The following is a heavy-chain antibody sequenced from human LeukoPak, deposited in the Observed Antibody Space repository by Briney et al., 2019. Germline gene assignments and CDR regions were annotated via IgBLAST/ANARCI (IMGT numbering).Heavy chain of an antibody. D-gene: IGHD6-19*01. V-gene: IGHV1-69*13. Sequence: SVKVSCKASGGXFSSYAMSWVRQAPGQGHEWMGGIIPIFGTANYAQKFQGRVTITADESTSTAYMQLSSLRSEDTAVYYCARASYSSGWYSFPVYYYYGMDVWGQGTTVTVSS. CDR3: ARASYSSGWYSFPVYYYYGMDV. CDR2: IIPIFGTA. CDR1: GGXFSSYA. J-gene: IGHJ6*02.